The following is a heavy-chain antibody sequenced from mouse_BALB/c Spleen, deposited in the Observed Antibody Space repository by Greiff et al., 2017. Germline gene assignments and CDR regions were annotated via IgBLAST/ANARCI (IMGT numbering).Heavy chain of an antibody. D-gene: IGHD1-1*01. V-gene: IGHV5-9-4*01. Sequence: EVKLVESGGGLVKPGGSLKLSCAASGFTFSSYAMSWVRQSPEKRLEWVAEISSGGSYTYYPDTVTGRFTISRDNAKNTLYLEMSSLRSEDTAMYYCARDGTTVVEGTWFAYWGQGTTLTVSS. CDR2: ISSGGSYT. CDR3: ARDGTTVVEGTWFAY. CDR1: GFTFSSYA. J-gene: IGHJ2*01.